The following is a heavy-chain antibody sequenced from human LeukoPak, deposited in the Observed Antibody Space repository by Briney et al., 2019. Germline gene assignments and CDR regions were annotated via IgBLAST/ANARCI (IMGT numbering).Heavy chain of an antibody. D-gene: IGHD2-21*02. CDR2: IYSGGST. V-gene: IGHV3-66*01. CDR1: GFTVSNNY. Sequence: GGSLRLSCAASGFTVSNNYMNWVRQAPGKGLEWVSVIYSGGSTYYADSVKGRFIISRDNSKNTLYLRMNSLRAEDTAVYYCARGAYCGGDCYQNWFDFWGQGTLVTVSS. CDR3: ARGAYCGGDCYQNWFDF. J-gene: IGHJ5*01.